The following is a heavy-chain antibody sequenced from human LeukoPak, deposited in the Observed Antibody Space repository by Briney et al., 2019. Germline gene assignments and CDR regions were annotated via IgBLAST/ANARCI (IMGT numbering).Heavy chain of an antibody. V-gene: IGHV3-20*04. Sequence: GGSLRLSCAASGFIFDDYGMSWVRQAPGKGLEWVSGVTWNGGRTGYADSVKGRFTISRDSAKKSLYLQMNSLRAEDTALYYCARDPTEGFEELLSPPDYWGQGTLVTVSS. CDR2: VTWNGGRT. J-gene: IGHJ4*02. CDR3: ARDPTEGFEELLSPPDY. CDR1: GFIFDDYG. D-gene: IGHD3-10*01.